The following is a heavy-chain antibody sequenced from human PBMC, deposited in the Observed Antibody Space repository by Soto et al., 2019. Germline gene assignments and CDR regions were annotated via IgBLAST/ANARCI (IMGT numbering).Heavy chain of an antibody. D-gene: IGHD1-26*01. Sequence: ASVKVSCEASGYSQTSYFMHWVRQAPGQGLEWMGAVNPYSADTTYARKFQDRVTMTRDTSTSTVYMGLSSLKYEDTAVYYCVRRIVGDPAAFDIWGQGTMVTVS. J-gene: IGHJ3*02. CDR3: VRRIVGDPAAFDI. CDR2: VNPYSADT. CDR1: GYSQTSYF. V-gene: IGHV1-46*03.